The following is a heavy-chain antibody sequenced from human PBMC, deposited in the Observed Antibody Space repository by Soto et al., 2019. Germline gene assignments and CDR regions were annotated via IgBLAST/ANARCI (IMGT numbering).Heavy chain of an antibody. V-gene: IGHV4-59*01. D-gene: IGHD3-22*01. CDR2: IYYSGST. J-gene: IGHJ5*02. Sequence: SETLSLTCTVSGGSISSYYWSWIRQPPGKGLEWIGYIYYSGSTNYNPSLKSRVTISVDTSKNQFSLKLSSVTAADTAVYYCARVILWSIVRYSNWFDPWAQGSLVTVSA. CDR1: GGSISSYY. CDR3: ARVILWSIVRYSNWFDP.